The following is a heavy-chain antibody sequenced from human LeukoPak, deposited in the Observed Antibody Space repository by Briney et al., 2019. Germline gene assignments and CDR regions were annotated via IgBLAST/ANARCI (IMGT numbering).Heavy chain of an antibody. J-gene: IGHJ5*01. CDR2: VYPSGTT. CDR3: ARDAGGYEDS. Sequence: SETLSLICTVSRGSISNYWWSWIRQAAGKGLEWIGRVYPSGTTHYNPSLQSRVTLSVDTSKNQISLKLNSVTAADTAVYYCARDAGGYEDSWGQGALVTVSS. V-gene: IGHV4-4*07. D-gene: IGHD5-12*01. CDR1: RGSISNYW.